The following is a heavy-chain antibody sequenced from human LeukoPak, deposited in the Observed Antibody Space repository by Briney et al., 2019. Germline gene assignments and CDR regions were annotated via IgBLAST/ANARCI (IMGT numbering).Heavy chain of an antibody. V-gene: IGHV3-23*01. CDR2: ISENGEST. J-gene: IGHJ4*02. CDR1: GFTFNTYA. CDR3: ASYFHYGDYASLWY. D-gene: IGHD4-17*01. Sequence: GGSLRLSCAASGFTFNTYAMSWVRQAPGKGLEWVSSISENGESTYYADSVKGRFTISRDNSRNTLYLQMNSLRAEDAAVYYCASYFHYGDYASLWYWGQGTLVTVSS.